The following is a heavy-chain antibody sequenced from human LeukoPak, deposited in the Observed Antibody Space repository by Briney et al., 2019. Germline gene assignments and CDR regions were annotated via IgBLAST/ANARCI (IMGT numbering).Heavy chain of an antibody. CDR2: INHSGST. CDR3: ARDRGYFDWLPVY. V-gene: IGHV4-34*01. CDR1: GGSFSGYY. J-gene: IGHJ4*02. Sequence: SETLSLTCAVYGGSFSGYYWSWIRQPPGKGLEWIGEINHSGSTNYNPSLKSRVTISVDTSKNQFALKLSSVAAADTAVYYCARDRGYFDWLPVYWGQGTLVTVSS. D-gene: IGHD3-9*01.